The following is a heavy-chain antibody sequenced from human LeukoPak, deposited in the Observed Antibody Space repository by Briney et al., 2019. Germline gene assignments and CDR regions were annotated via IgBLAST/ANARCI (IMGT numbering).Heavy chain of an antibody. D-gene: IGHD5-24*01. V-gene: IGHV1-69*13. J-gene: IGHJ5*02. Sequence: SVKVSCEASGGTFSSYAISWVRQAPGQGLEWMGGIIPIFGTANYAQKFQGRVTITADESTSTAYMELSSLRSEDTAVYYCARDNSVRDEAWWFNPWGQGTLVTVSS. CDR1: GGTFSSYA. CDR3: ARDNSVRDEAWWFNP. CDR2: IIPIFGTA.